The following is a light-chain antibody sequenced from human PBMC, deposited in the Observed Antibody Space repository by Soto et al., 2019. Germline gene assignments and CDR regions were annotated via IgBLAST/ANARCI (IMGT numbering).Light chain of an antibody. CDR2: DVS. J-gene: IGLJ2*01. Sequence: QPVLTQPASVSGSPGQSITISCTGTSSDVGGYNYVSWYQQHPGKAPKLMIYDVSNRPSGVSNRFSGSKSGNTASLTISGLQAEDEADYYCSSYTSRAPRVFGGGTKLTVL. V-gene: IGLV2-14*01. CDR3: SSYTSRAPRV. CDR1: SSDVGGYNY.